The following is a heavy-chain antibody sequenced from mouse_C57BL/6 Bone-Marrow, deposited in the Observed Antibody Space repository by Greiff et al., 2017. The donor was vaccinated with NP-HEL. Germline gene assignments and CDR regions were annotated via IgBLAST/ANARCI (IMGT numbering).Heavy chain of an antibody. CDR2: IWTGGGT. CDR3: ARTYYPVTGAMDY. CDR1: GFSLTSYA. V-gene: IGHV2-9-1*01. J-gene: IGHJ4*01. D-gene: IGHD1-1*01. Sequence: VKLVESGPGLVAPSQSLSITCTVSGFSLTSYAISWVRQPPGKGLEWLGVIWTGGGTNYNSALKSRLSISKDNSKSQVFLKMNGLQTDDTARYYCARTYYPVTGAMDYWGQGTSVTVSS.